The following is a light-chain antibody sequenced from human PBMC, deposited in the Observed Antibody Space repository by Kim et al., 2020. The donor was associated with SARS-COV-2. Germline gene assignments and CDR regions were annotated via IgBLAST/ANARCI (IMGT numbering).Light chain of an antibody. CDR3: AAWDDSLNGFVA. V-gene: IGLV1-44*01. J-gene: IGLJ2*01. Sequence: QRVTISCSGSSSNIGTNTVNWYQLVPGTAPKLLIHTNNQRPSGVPDRFSGSKADTSASLAISGLQSEDEADYYCAAWDDSLNGFVAFGGGTQLTVL. CDR2: TNN. CDR1: SSNIGTNT.